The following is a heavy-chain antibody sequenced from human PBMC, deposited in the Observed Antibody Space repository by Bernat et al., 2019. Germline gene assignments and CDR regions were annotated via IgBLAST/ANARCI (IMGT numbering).Heavy chain of an antibody. CDR3: ARLGSSWSIDY. D-gene: IGHD6-13*01. CDR2: IWYDGSNK. J-gene: IGHJ4*02. V-gene: IGHV3-33*01. CDR1: GFTFSNYG. Sequence: QVQLVESGGGVDQPGRSLRLSCAASGFTFSNYGMNWVRQAPGKGLEWVAGIWYDGSNKYYADSVKGRFTISRDHSKNTLYLQMNSLGAEDTAVYYCARLGSSWSIDYWGQGTVVTVSS.